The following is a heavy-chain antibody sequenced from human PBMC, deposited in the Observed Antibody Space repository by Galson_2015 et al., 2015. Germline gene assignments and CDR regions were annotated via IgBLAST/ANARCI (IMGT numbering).Heavy chain of an antibody. V-gene: IGHV1-69*10. D-gene: IGHD2-21*01. CDR1: GGSFSSYA. Sequence: SVKVSCKASGGSFSSYAFSWVRQAPGQGLEWVGGIILGRASYAQQFQGRVTITADTSTRIIYMELSGLRSEDTAVYYCARASAGTIVVVMAFDYWGQGTLVTVSS. CDR2: IILGRA. J-gene: IGHJ4*02. CDR3: ARASAGTIVVVMAFDY.